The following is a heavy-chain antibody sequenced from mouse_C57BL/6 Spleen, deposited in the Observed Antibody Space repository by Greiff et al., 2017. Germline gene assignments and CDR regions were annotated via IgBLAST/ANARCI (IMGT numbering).Heavy chain of an antibody. D-gene: IGHD1-1*01. CDR1: GYTFTSYW. Sequence: QVQLKESGAELVRPGSSVKLSCKASGYTFTSYWMHWVKQRPIQGLEWIGNIDPSDSETHYNQKFKDKATLTVDKSSSTAYMQLSSLTSEDSAVYYCARNYGRDYAMDYWGQGTSVTVSS. J-gene: IGHJ4*01. V-gene: IGHV1-52*01. CDR2: IDPSDSET. CDR3: ARNYGRDYAMDY.